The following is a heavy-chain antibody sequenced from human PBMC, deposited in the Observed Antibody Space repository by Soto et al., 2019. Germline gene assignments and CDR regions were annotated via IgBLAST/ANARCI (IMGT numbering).Heavy chain of an antibody. Sequence: GGSVRLSCADPGFTFSCSRISWVRPSPGKGLEWVSSIIISRSYIYYADSVKGRFTISRDNSKNPPQLQMTSLIAEDTAVYYCAREAYITGTTQWSDPWGQGTLVSVSS. CDR1: GFTFSCSR. CDR2: IIISRSYI. CDR3: AREAYITGTTQWSDP. J-gene: IGHJ5*02. D-gene: IGHD1-7*01. V-gene: IGHV3-21*01.